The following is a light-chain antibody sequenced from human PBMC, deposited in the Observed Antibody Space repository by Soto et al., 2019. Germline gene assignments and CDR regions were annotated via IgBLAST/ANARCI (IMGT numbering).Light chain of an antibody. CDR3: AAWDDSLNGVV. CDR2: SNT. CDR1: SSNIGSHT. V-gene: IGLV1-44*01. Sequence: QSVLTQPPSASGTPGQTIAISCSGGSSNIGSHTVNWYQQLPGTAPRLLIYSNTQRPSGVPDRFSGSKSGTSASLASSGLQSAYEGDYYCAAWDDSLNGVVFGGGTKLTVL. J-gene: IGLJ2*01.